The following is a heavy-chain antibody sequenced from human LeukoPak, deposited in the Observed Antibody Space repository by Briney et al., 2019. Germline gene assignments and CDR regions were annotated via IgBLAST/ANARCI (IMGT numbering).Heavy chain of an antibody. CDR1: GGSISSSSYY. J-gene: IGHJ4*02. CDR3: ARDRGGYTYSHDY. CDR2: IYYSGST. D-gene: IGHD5-18*01. V-gene: IGHV4-39*07. Sequence: SETLSLTCTVSGGSISSSSYYWGWIRQPPGKGLEWIGSIYYSGSTYYNPSLKSRVTISMDKSKNQLSLKLNFVTAADTAVYYCARDRGGYTYSHDYWGQGTLVTVSS.